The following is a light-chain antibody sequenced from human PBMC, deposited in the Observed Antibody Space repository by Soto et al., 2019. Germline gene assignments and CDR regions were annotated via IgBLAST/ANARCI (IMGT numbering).Light chain of an antibody. J-gene: IGLJ3*02. CDR1: TGAVTSGNY. V-gene: IGLV7-43*01. CDR2: TTN. CDR3: LLYYGGAHLV. Sequence: QTVVTQEPSLTVSPGGTVTLTCASSTGAVTSGNYASWFQQFPGQPPRTLIYTTNTRHSWTPARFSGSLLGGRAALTLSGAQPEDEADYYCLLYYGGAHLVFGGGTKLTVL.